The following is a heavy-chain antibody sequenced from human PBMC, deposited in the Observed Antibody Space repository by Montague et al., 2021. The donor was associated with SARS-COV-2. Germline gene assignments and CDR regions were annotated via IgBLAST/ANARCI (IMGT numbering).Heavy chain of an antibody. V-gene: IGHV4-59*12. CDR3: AREYPPPLWFGELDYYGMDV. D-gene: IGHD3-10*01. J-gene: IGHJ6*02. CDR1: GGSMSTYY. CDR2: MSATGSS. Sequence: SETLSLTCSLSGGSMSTYYWNWIRQPPGRGLEWIGYMSATGSSNYNPSLKSRVTISLDTSKNQFSLQLNSVTPEDTAAYYCAREYPPPLWFGELDYYGMDVWGQGTTVTVSS.